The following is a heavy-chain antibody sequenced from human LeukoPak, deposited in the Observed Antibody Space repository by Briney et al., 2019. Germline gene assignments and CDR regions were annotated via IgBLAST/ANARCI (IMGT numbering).Heavy chain of an antibody. CDR1: GYTFTSYY. J-gene: IGHJ4*02. D-gene: IGHD2-2*01. Sequence: ASVKVSCKASGYTFTSYYMHWVRQAPGQGLEWMGIINPSGGSTSYAQKFQGRVTTTRDTSTSTVYMELSSLRSEDTAVYYCARGLGYCSSTSCYGVYFDYWGQGTLVTVSS. CDR3: ARGLGYCSSTSCYGVYFDY. V-gene: IGHV1-46*01. CDR2: INPSGGST.